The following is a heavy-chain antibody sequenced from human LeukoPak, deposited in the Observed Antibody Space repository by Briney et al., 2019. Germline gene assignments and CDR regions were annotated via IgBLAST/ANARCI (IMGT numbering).Heavy chain of an antibody. V-gene: IGHV3-15*01. J-gene: IGHJ4*02. D-gene: IGHD2-2*02. CDR2: IKSKTDGGTT. Sequence: GGSLRLSCAVSGFTFSKTWMNWVRQAPGKGLEWVGRIKSKTDGGTTDYAAPVKGRFTILRDDSKKTLYLQMNSLKTEDTAVYYCTTSCSTTACYMRGYSYALKWGQGTLVTVSS. CDR3: TTSCSTTACYMRGYSYALK. CDR1: GFTFSKTW.